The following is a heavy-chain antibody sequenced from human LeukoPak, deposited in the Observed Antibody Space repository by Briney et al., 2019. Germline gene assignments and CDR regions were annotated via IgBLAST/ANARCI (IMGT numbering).Heavy chain of an antibody. Sequence: GGSLRLSCAASGFTFSSYWMIWVRQAPGKGLEWVANIKQDGSEKYYVDSVKGRFTISRDNAKNSVYLQMNSLRAEDTAVYYCARDAYSSSSGRAFDIWGQGTMVTVSS. CDR2: IKQDGSEK. D-gene: IGHD6-6*01. CDR1: GFTFSSYW. V-gene: IGHV3-7*03. CDR3: ARDAYSSSSGRAFDI. J-gene: IGHJ3*02.